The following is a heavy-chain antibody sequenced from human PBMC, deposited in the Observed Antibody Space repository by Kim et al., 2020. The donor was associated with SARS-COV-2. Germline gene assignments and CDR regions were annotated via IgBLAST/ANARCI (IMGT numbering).Heavy chain of an antibody. D-gene: IGHD3-9*01. V-gene: IGHV4-61*01. CDR3: ARDVLTGRTDY. J-gene: IGHJ4*02. Sequence: SETLSLTCTVSGGSVSSGSYYWSWIRQPPGKGLEWIGYIYDSGSTNCNPSLKSRVTIAVDTYKNQFSLKLSSVTAADTAVYYCARDVLTGRTDYWGQGTLVTVSS. CDR2: IYDSGST. CDR1: GGSVSSGSYY.